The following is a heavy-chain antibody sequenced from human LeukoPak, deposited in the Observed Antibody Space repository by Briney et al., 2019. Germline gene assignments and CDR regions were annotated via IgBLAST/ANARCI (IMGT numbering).Heavy chain of an antibody. Sequence: PGGSLRLSCAASGFTFSSYAMHWVRQAPGKGLEWVAVISYDGSNKYYADSVKGRFTISRDNSKNTLYLQMNSLRAEDTAVYYCARDSRSEYDFWSALGYWGQGTLVTVSS. V-gene: IGHV3-30*04. J-gene: IGHJ4*02. CDR3: ARDSRSEYDFWSALGY. CDR1: GFTFSSYA. CDR2: ISYDGSNK. D-gene: IGHD3-3*01.